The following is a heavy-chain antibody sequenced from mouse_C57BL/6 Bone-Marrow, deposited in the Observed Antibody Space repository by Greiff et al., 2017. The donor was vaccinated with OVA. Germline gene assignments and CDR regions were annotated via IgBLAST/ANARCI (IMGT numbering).Heavy chain of an antibody. CDR2: INPSNGGT. Sequence: QVQLQQPGTELVKPGASVKLSCKASGYTFTSYWMHWVKQRPGQGLEWIGNINPSNGGTNYNEKFKSKATLTVDKSSSTDYMQLSSLTSEDSAVYYCARDGYYEEWFAYWGQGTLVTVSA. CDR1: GYTFTSYW. J-gene: IGHJ3*01. D-gene: IGHD2-3*01. V-gene: IGHV1-53*01. CDR3: ARDGYYEEWFAY.